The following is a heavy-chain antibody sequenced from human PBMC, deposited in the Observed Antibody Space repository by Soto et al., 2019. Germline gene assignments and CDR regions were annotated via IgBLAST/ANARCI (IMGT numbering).Heavy chain of an antibody. CDR3: ARGVYGSGNYYTGPSAFDI. D-gene: IGHD3-10*01. CDR2: TIPVFNTA. V-gene: IGHV1-69*06. CDR1: GGTLSDHG. J-gene: IGHJ3*02. Sequence: QVQLEQSGAEVKKPGSSMKVSCKASGGTLSDHGVAWLRQAPGQGLEWMGGTIPVFNTAKYAQKFRGRVTVTADKFTNIAYMELSSLRSEDTAFYFYARGVYGSGNYYTGPSAFDIWGQGTMVIVSS.